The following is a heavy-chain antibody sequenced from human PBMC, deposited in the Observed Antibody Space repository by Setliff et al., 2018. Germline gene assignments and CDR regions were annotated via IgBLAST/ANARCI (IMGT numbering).Heavy chain of an antibody. Sequence: ASVKVSCKASGYPFNNYGISWLRQTPGQGLEWMGWIGGHNDDPLFAQKFQGRVTMTTDTSTTTAYMELKSLRSDDTAVYYCARDFPTVVTPKEYFDLWGRGTLVTVSS. CDR1: GYPFNNYG. J-gene: IGHJ2*01. CDR3: ARDFPTVVTPKEYFDL. V-gene: IGHV1-18*01. D-gene: IGHD4-17*01. CDR2: IGGHNDDP.